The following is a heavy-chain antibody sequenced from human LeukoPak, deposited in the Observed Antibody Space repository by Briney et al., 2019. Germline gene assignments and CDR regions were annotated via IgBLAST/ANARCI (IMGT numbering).Heavy chain of an antibody. Sequence: ASVKVSCKASGYTFTGYYMHWVRQAPGQGLEWMGWINPNSGGTNYAQKFQGRVTMTRDTSISTAYMELSRLRSDDTAVYCCARDFAYDSSGYSNYWGQGTLVTVSS. J-gene: IGHJ4*02. D-gene: IGHD3-22*01. CDR1: GYTFTGYY. V-gene: IGHV1-2*02. CDR2: INPNSGGT. CDR3: ARDFAYDSSGYSNY.